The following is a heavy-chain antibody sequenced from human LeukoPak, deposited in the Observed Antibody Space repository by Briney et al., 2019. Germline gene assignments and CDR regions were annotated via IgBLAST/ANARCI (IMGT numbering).Heavy chain of an antibody. CDR2: ISDSGGST. D-gene: IGHD4-11*01. Sequence: GGSLRLSCAASGFTFSTFAMSWVRQAPGKGLEWVSAISDSGGSTYYADSVKGRFTISRDNSKNTLYLQMNSLRAEDTAVYYCARGNYGGAIDYWGQGTLVTVSS. CDR1: GFTFSTFA. CDR3: ARGNYGGAIDY. V-gene: IGHV3-23*01. J-gene: IGHJ4*02.